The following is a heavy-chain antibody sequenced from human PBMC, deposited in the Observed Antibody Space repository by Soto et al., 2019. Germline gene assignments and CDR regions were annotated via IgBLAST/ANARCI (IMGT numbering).Heavy chain of an antibody. V-gene: IGHV1-69*01. J-gene: IGHJ1*01. D-gene: IGHD1-26*01. CDR3: GRALQIVGVKSYFQL. CDR2: IIPIFGTA. Sequence: QVQLVQSGAEVKKPGSSVKVSCKASGGTFSSYAISWVRQAPGQGLEWMGGIIPIFGTANYAQKFQGRVTITADESTRTAYMELSSLRSEDTAVYYCGRALQIVGVKSYFQLWGQGTLVTLSS. CDR1: GGTFSSYA.